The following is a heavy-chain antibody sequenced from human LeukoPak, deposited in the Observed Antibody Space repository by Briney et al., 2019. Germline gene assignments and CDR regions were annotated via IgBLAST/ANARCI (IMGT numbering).Heavy chain of an antibody. J-gene: IGHJ5*02. Sequence: PSETLSLTCTVSGYSISSGYYWGWIRQPPGEGLEWIGSIYYSGSTYYNPSLRSRVILSVDTSKNQFSLKLISVTAADTAVYYCARGQGATVPQVGKNWFDPWGQGTRVIVSS. CDR3: ARGQGATVPQVGKNWFDP. CDR1: GYSISSGYY. CDR2: IYYSGST. D-gene: IGHD1-26*01. V-gene: IGHV4-38-2*02.